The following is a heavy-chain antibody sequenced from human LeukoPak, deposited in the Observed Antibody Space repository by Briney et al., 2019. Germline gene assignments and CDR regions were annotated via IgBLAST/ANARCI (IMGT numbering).Heavy chain of an antibody. D-gene: IGHD3-10*01. J-gene: IGHJ4*02. Sequence: GGSLRLSCAASGFTFTNHWMHWVRQAPGKGLEWVSRIRPDGGETNYVDSVKGRFTTSRDNAKNILYLQMNSLGAEDTAVYYCGRDAVLGSGSIDHCGQGVLVTVSS. V-gene: IGHV3-74*01. CDR1: GFTFTNHW. CDR3: GRDAVLGSGSIDH. CDR2: IRPDGGET.